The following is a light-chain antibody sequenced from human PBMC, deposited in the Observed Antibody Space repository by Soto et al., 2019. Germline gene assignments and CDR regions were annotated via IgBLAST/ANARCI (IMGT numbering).Light chain of an antibody. V-gene: IGLV2-11*01. CDR2: DVS. CDR1: SSDFGGYNY. J-gene: IGLJ1*01. Sequence: QSALTQPRSVSGSPGQSVTISCTGTSSDFGGYNYVSWYQHHPGKAPKLMIYDVSERPSGVPDRFSGSKSGNTASLTISGLQAEDEAEYYCCSYAGTFYVFGTGTKVTVL. CDR3: CSYAGTFYV.